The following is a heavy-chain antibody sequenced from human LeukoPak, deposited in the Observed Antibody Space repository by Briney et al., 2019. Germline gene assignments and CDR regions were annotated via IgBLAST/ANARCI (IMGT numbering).Heavy chain of an antibody. V-gene: IGHV3-48*01. Sequence: GGSLRLSCAASGFTFSSYSMNWVRQAPGKGLEWVSYISSSSSTIYYADSVKGRFTISRDNAKNSLYLQMNSLRAEDTAVYYCAKTTNSSWWGYFDYWGQGTLVTVSS. J-gene: IGHJ4*02. CDR2: ISSSSSTI. CDR3: AKTTNSSWWGYFDY. CDR1: GFTFSSYS. D-gene: IGHD6-13*01.